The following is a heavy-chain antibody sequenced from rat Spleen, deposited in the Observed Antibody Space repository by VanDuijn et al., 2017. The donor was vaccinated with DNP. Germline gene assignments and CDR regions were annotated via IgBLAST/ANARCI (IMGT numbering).Heavy chain of an antibody. CDR1: GFSLTSYG. V-gene: IGHV2S8*01. Sequence: QVQLKESGPGLVQPSRTLSLTCTVSGFSLTSYGVTWVRQPPGKGLEWIAAIWSGGSTDYNSTLKSRLSINGDTSKSQVFLKMNSLQTEDTAMYFCARFGRQLGDYFDYWGQGVMVTVSS. J-gene: IGHJ2*01. CDR2: IWSGGST. CDR3: ARFGRQLGDYFDY. D-gene: IGHD5-1*01.